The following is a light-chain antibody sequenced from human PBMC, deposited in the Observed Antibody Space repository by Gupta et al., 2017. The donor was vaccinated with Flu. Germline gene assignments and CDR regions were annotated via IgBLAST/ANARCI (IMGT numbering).Light chain of an antibody. CDR1: QSVSSY. Sequence: GTLSLSPGERATLSCRASQSVSSYYVSYYQQPGEPPSSLLNDGANSRAASPARLSGSRCATTVTITTSSRLQEEYVVDYCRQRNGWPPYTFGGGTKVEIK. CDR2: DGA. J-gene: IGKJ4*01. CDR3: RQRNGWPPYT. V-gene: IGKV3-11*01.